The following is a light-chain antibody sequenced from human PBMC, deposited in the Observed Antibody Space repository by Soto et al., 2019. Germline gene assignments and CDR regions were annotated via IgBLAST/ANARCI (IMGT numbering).Light chain of an antibody. J-gene: IGKJ4*01. CDR1: QSVDSN. V-gene: IGKV3D-15*01. CDR3: QPYGNWPPFT. CDR2: AAS. Sequence: EIVLTQTPATLSVSPGERATLSCRASQSVDSNLGWYQQKRGQAPRLLIYAASTRATGIPARFSGSGSGTEFTLIISSLQSDDSAVYYCQPYGNWPPFTFGGGTKVEIK.